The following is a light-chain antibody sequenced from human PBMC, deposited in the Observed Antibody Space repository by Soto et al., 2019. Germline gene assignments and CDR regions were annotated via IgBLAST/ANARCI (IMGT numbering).Light chain of an antibody. CDR2: SAS. CDR3: QQSYRLPPT. CDR1: QRISAF. Sequence: DIQMTQSPSSVSAFVGESVTITCHASQRISAFLNWYHQKPGKAPKLLIYSASYLQSGVPSNFSGSGSGTDFTLSIVTLQPEDSGTYFCQQSYRLPPTFGGGTKVDIK. V-gene: IGKV1-39*01. J-gene: IGKJ4*01.